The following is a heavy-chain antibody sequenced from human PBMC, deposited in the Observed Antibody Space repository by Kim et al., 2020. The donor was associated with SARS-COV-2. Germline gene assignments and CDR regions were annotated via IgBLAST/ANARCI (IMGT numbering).Heavy chain of an antibody. V-gene: IGHV3-30*04. Sequence: GGSLRLSCTASGFTFSGHGLHWVRQAPGKGLEWVTGISYDGSNRYYADSVQGRFTISRDNSKNTRYVQMNSLRVEDTAVYYCARAYGSGNYLFYFDSWGQGTLVTVSS. J-gene: IGHJ4*02. CDR2: ISYDGSNR. CDR3: ARAYGSGNYLFYFDS. D-gene: IGHD3-10*01. CDR1: GFTFSGHG.